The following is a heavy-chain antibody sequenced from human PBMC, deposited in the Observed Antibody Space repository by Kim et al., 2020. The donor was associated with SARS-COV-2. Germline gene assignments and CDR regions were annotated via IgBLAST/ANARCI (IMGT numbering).Heavy chain of an antibody. CDR3: ARSQFPRTTIFGVEPSNWFDP. CDR2: INPNSGGT. D-gene: IGHD3-3*01. V-gene: IGHV1-2*06. J-gene: IGHJ5*02. Sequence: ASVKVSCKASGYTFTGYYMHWVRQAPGQGLEWMGRINPNSGGTNYAQKFQGRVTMTRDTSISTAYMELSRLRSDDTAVYYCARSQFPRTTIFGVEPSNWFDPWGQGTLVTVSS. CDR1: GYTFTGYY.